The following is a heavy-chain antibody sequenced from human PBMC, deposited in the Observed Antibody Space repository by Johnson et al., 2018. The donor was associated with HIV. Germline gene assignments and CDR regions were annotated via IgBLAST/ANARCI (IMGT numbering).Heavy chain of an antibody. D-gene: IGHD4-17*01. CDR2: ISYDGSNK. J-gene: IGHJ3*02. CDR3: VREGWYGDYVDAFDI. CDR1: GFTFSSYA. V-gene: IGHV3-30*04. Sequence: QVQLVESGGGVVQPGRSLRLSCAASGFTFSSYAMHWVRQAPGKGLEWVAVISYDGSNKYYADSVKGRFTISRDNSKNTLYLQMNGLRAEDTALYFCVREGWYGDYVDAFDIWGQGTMVTVSS.